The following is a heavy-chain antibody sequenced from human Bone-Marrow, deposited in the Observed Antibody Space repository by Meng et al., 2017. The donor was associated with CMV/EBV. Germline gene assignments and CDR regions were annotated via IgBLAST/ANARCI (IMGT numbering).Heavy chain of an antibody. CDR2: LYYSGST. V-gene: IGHV4-61*01. CDR1: GGSVSSGSYY. Sequence: GSLRLSCTVSGGSVSSGSYYWSWIRQPPGKGLEWIGYLYYSGSTNYNPARKSRVTIPVDTSKNQFSLKLSSVTAADTAVYYCARDFWSGYPYGMVVWGQGHMVNGSS. D-gene: IGHD3-3*01. J-gene: IGHJ6*01. CDR3: ARDFWSGYPYGMVV.